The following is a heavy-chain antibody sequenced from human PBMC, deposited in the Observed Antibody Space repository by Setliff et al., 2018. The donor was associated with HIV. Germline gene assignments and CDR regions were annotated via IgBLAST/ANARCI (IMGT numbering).Heavy chain of an antibody. J-gene: IGHJ4*02. CDR3: ARVTSSPGYFLDY. D-gene: IGHD1-1*01. V-gene: IGHV4-34*01. CDR1: GGSLSGYH. CDR2: INHSDST. Sequence: SETLSLTCAVYGGSLSGYHWSWIRQSPGKGLEWIGEINHSDSTTYHPSLKSRATISVDTSENQFSLMLSSATAADTAVYYCARVTSSPGYFLDYWGQGTLVTVSS.